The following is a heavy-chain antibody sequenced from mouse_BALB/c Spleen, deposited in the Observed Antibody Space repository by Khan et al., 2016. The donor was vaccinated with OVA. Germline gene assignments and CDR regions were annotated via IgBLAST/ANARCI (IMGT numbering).Heavy chain of an antibody. D-gene: IGHD1-1*01. CDR3: TRRHDTYAWFAY. V-gene: IGHV5-17*02. CDR1: GFTFSSFG. CDR2: ISSGSNTI. J-gene: IGHJ3*01. Sequence: EVELVESGGGLVQPGGSRKLSCAASGFTFSSFGMHWVRQAPEKGLEWVAYISSGSNTIYYADTVKGRFTISRDNHKNTLFLQMTSLRSEDTAMYYCTRRHDTYAWFAYWGQGTLVTVSA.